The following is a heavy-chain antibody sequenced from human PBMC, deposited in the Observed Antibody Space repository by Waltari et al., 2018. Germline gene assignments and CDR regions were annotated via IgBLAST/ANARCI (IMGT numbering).Heavy chain of an antibody. Sequence: EVQLVESGGGLVQPGRSMRRDCTGFGFTFGDCGVSWVRQAPGKGLEWVGFIRSKVYGGTTKDAASVRGRFTLSRDDSKSIAFLQMNGLRTEDTAVYYCTRGNFQWSSTLDYWGQGTLVNVSS. CDR3: TRGNFQWSSTLDY. CDR1: GFTFGDCG. CDR2: IRSKVYGGTT. V-gene: IGHV3-49*04. D-gene: IGHD2-15*01. J-gene: IGHJ4*02.